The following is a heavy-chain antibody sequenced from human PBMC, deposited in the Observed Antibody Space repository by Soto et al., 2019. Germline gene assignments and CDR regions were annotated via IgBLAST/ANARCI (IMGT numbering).Heavy chain of an antibody. CDR2: ISGSGGST. J-gene: IGHJ4*02. CDR3: AKDAYYGSAILY. D-gene: IGHD3-10*01. V-gene: IGHV3-23*01. Sequence: PGESLKISCAASGFTFSSYAMSWVRQAPGKGLEWVSAISGSGGSTYYADSVKGRFTISRDNSKNTLYLQMNSLRAEDTAVYYCAKDAYYGSAILYWGQGTLVTVSS. CDR1: GFTFSSYA.